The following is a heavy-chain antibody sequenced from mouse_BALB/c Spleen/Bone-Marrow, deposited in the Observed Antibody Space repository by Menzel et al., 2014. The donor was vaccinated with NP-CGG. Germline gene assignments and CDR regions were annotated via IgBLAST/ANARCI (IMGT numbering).Heavy chain of an antibody. J-gene: IGHJ4*01. CDR2: IDPANGNT. CDR1: GSNIKDTY. V-gene: IGHV14-3*02. Sequence: EVQLVESGAELVKPGASVKLSCTASGSNIKDTYMHWVKQRPEQGLEWIGRIDPANGNTKYDLKFQGKATITADTSSNTAYLQLSSLTSEDTAVYYYARWEYYAMDYWGQGTSVTVSS. D-gene: IGHD4-1*01. CDR3: ARWEYYAMDY.